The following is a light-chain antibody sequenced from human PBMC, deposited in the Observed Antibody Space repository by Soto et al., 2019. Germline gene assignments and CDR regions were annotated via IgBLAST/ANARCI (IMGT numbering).Light chain of an antibody. CDR2: HAS. Sequence: EIVLTQSPATLSLAPGQRATLSCRASQSVGNNYLAWYQQKPGQPPRVLRYHASTRATGIPDRFSGNGSGTDFTLPISTLEPEDFAVYYYQQYGSSPLTFGGGTKVEIK. CDR1: QSVGNNY. V-gene: IGKV3-20*01. J-gene: IGKJ4*01. CDR3: QQYGSSPLT.